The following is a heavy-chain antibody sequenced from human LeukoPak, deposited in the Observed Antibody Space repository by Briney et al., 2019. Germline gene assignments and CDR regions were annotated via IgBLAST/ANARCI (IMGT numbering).Heavy chain of an antibody. CDR3: ARERTASYSSSWYWFDP. Sequence: SETLSLTCTVSGGSISSYYWSWIRQPAGKGLEWIGRIYTSGSTNYNPSLKSRVTISVDTSKNQFSLKLSSVTAADTAVYYCARERTASYSSSWYWFDPWGQGTLVTVSS. CDR2: IYTSGST. J-gene: IGHJ5*02. D-gene: IGHD6-13*01. V-gene: IGHV4-4*07. CDR1: GGSISSYY.